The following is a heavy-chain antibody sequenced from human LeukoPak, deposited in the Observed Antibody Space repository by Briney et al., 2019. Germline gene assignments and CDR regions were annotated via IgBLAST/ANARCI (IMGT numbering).Heavy chain of an antibody. Sequence: SETLSLTCTLSGVSINNYYWSWIRQHPGKGLEWIGYIYYSGSTYYNPSLKSRVTISVDTSKNQFSLKLSSVTAADTAVYYCARAAYDSSGYYLNYWGQGTLVTVSS. CDR3: ARAAYDSSGYYLNY. D-gene: IGHD3-22*01. J-gene: IGHJ4*02. CDR1: GVSINNYY. CDR2: IYYSGST. V-gene: IGHV4-59*06.